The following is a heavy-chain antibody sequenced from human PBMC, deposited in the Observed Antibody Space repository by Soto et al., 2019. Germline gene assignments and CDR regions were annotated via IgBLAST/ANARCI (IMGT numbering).Heavy chain of an antibody. CDR3: ARPYVWRSYRYLPTYYFDY. CDR1: GYGFTSYW. V-gene: IGHV5-51*01. Sequence: GESLNISCSASGYGFTSYWIGWVRQIRGQRLEWMGIIYPGDSDTRYSPTLQAQVTISADKSISTAYLQWSSLKAADTAMYYCARPYVWRSYRYLPTYYFDYWGQGTLVTVSS. D-gene: IGHD3-16*02. CDR2: IYPGDSDT. J-gene: IGHJ4*02.